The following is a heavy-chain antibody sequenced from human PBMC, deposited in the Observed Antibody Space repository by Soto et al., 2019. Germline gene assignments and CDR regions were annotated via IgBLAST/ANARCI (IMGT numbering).Heavy chain of an antibody. CDR1: GFTFSSYG. Sequence: QVQLVESGGGVVQPGRSLRLSCAASGFTFSSYGMHWVRQAPGKGLEWVAVISYDGSNKYYADSVKGGFTISRDNSKHSLYLQMSSLRAEDTAVYYGAKAGVAAANDVWGQGTLVTVSS. D-gene: IGHD6-13*01. CDR3: AKAGVAAANDV. V-gene: IGHV3-30*18. CDR2: ISYDGSNK. J-gene: IGHJ4*02.